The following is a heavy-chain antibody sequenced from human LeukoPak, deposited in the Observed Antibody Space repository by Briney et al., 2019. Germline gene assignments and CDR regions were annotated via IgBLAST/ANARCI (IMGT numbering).Heavy chain of an antibody. CDR2: INHSGST. CDR1: GGSFSDYY. J-gene: IGHJ4*02. Sequence: SETLSLTCAVYGGSFSDYYWTWIRQPPGKGLEWIGEINHSGSTKYNPSLKSRLTISVDTSKNQFSLKVNSVTVADTAVYYCAREVAIGVIDYWGQGTLVTVSS. V-gene: IGHV4-34*01. CDR3: AREVAIGVIDY. D-gene: IGHD3-10*01.